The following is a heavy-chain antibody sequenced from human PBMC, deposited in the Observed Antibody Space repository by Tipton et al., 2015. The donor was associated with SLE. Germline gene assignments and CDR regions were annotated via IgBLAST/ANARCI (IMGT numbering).Heavy chain of an antibody. CDR1: GFTFNIYE. Sequence: GSLRLSCAASGFTFNIYEMNWVRQAPGKGLEWVSVIYSGGSSTYYADSVKGRFTISRDNSKNTLYLQMNGLRAEDTAVYYCARGGDDYGGKPFDYWGQGTLVTVSS. D-gene: IGHD4-23*01. V-gene: IGHV3-NL1*01. CDR3: ARGGDDYGGKPFDY. J-gene: IGHJ4*02. CDR2: IYSGGSST.